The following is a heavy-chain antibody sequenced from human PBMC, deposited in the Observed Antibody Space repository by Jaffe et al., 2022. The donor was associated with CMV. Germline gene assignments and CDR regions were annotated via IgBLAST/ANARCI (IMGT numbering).Heavy chain of an antibody. CDR2: ISGSGRST. Sequence: EVQLVESGGGLVQPGGSLRLSCAASGFTFSSYAMSWVRQAPGKGLEWVSAISGSGRSTYYADSVKGHFTISRDNSNNTLYLQMNSLRADDTAVYYCAKTVRYCSGGSCYGGYFDYWGQGTLVTVSS. CDR1: GFTFSSYA. V-gene: IGHV3-23*04. CDR3: AKTVRYCSGGSCYGGYFDY. D-gene: IGHD2-15*01. J-gene: IGHJ4*02.